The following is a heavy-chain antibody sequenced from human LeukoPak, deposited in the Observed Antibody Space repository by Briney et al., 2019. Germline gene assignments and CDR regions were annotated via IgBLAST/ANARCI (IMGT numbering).Heavy chain of an antibody. Sequence: ASVKVSCKASGYTFTGYYMHWVRQAPGQGLEWMGWINPNSGGTDYAQKFQGRVTMTRDTSISTAYMELSRLRSDDTAVYYCARELDDSSGSDHYYFDYWGQGTLVTVSS. V-gene: IGHV1-2*02. CDR2: INPNSGGT. J-gene: IGHJ4*02. D-gene: IGHD3-22*01. CDR1: GYTFTGYY. CDR3: ARELDDSSGSDHYYFDY.